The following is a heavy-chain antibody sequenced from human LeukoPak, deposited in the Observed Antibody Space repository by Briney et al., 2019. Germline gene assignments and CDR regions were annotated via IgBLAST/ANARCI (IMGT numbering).Heavy chain of an antibody. J-gene: IGHJ3*02. V-gene: IGHV3-30*02. D-gene: IGHD6-13*01. CDR3: VGYGDAFDI. Sequence: PGGSLRLSCAASGFTFSSYGMHWVRQAPGKGLEWVAFIRYDGSNKYYADSVKGRFTISSDNSKNTLYLQMNSLRAEDTAVYYSVGYGDAFDIWGQGTMVTVSS. CDR2: IRYDGSNK. CDR1: GFTFSSYG.